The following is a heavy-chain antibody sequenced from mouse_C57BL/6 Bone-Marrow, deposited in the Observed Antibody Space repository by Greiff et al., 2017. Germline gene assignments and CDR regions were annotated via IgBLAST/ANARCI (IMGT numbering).Heavy chain of an antibody. D-gene: IGHD2-4*01. CDR3: ARRRLRLYFDY. CDR2: IHPNSGST. V-gene: IGHV1-64*01. CDR1: GYTFTSYW. Sequence: QVHVKQSGAELVKPGASVKLSCKASGYTFTSYWMHWVKQRPGQGLEWIGMIHPNSGSTNYNEKFKSKATLTVDKSSSTAYMQLSSLTSEDSAVYYCARRRLRLYFDYWGQGTTLTVSS. J-gene: IGHJ2*01.